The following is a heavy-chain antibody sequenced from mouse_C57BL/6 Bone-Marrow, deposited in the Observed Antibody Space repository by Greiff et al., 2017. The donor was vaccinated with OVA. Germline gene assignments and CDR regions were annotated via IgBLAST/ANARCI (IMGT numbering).Heavy chain of an antibody. D-gene: IGHD1-1*01. J-gene: IGHJ1*03. V-gene: IGHV1-4*01. CDR1: GYTFTSYT. Sequence: VQLQQSGAELARPGASVKMSCKASGYTFTSYTMHWVKQRPGQGLEWIGYINPSSGYTKYNQKFKDKATLTADKSSSTAYMQLSSLTSEDSAVYYCAREGPSYYYGSRRYFDVWGTGTTVTVSS. CDR3: AREGPSYYYGSRRYFDV. CDR2: INPSSGYT.